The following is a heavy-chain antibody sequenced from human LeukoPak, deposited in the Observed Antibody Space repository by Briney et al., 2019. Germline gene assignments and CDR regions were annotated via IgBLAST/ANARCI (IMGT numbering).Heavy chain of an antibody. CDR2: IKPDGSAE. J-gene: IGHJ4*02. Sequence: GGSLRLSCATSGFTFSSNWMSWVRHVPGRGLDWVANIKPDGSAEYYAASVKGRFAVSRDNAKNSLYLQMNSLRAEDTAVYYCARAQSGFWSGYCFDYWGQGTLVTVSS. CDR1: GFTFSSNW. V-gene: IGHV3-7*01. D-gene: IGHD3-3*01. CDR3: ARAQSGFWSGYCFDY.